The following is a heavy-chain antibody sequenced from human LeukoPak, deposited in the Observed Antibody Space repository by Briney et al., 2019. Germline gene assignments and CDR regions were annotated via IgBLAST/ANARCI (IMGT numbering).Heavy chain of an antibody. CDR1: GGSITYYH. Sequence: PETLSLTCTVSGGSITYYHWSWIRQPPGKGLEWIGYIYYSGSTNYNPSLKSRVTISVDTPKNQFSLKLSSVTAADTAVYYCARRLSSWYAFDYWGQGTLVTVSS. CDR3: ARRLSSWYAFDY. CDR2: IYYSGST. V-gene: IGHV4-59*08. D-gene: IGHD6-13*01. J-gene: IGHJ4*02.